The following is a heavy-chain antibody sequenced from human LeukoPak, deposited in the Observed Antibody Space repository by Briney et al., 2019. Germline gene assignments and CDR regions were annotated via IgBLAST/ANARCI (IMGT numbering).Heavy chain of an antibody. J-gene: IGHJ5*02. CDR1: GGSISSSSYY. V-gene: IGHV4-39*07. CDR2: IYYSGST. CDR3: ARALYSGNQRNWFDP. Sequence: SETLSLTCTVSGGSISSSSYYWGWIRQPPGKGLEWIGSIYYSGSTYYNPSLKSRVTISVDTSKNQFSLKLSSVTAADTAVYYCARALYSGNQRNWFDPWGQGTLVTVSS. D-gene: IGHD6-13*01.